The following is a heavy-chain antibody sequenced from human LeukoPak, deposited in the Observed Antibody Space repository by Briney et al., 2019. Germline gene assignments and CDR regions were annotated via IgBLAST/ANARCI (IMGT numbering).Heavy chain of an antibody. CDR1: GFTFSSYA. CDR2: ISGSGGST. D-gene: IGHD4-17*01. J-gene: IGHJ4*02. Sequence: PGGSLRLSCAASGFTFSSYAMSWVRQAPGKGLEWVSAISGSGGSTYYADSVKGRFTISRENAKNSLYLQMNSLRAGDTAVYYCARDRGYGDLDYWGQGTLVTVSS. V-gene: IGHV3-23*01. CDR3: ARDRGYGDLDY.